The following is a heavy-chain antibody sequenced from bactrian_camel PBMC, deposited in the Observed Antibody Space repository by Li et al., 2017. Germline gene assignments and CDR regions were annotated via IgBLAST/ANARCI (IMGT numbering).Heavy chain of an antibody. CDR2: SSPDGSGQ. Sequence: QVQLVESGGGLVQPGGSLRLSCAASGFTFSSAWMTWVRQAPGKGLEWLSESSPDGSGQYYADSVKGRFTTSRDNAKNTLYLQLNSLKTEDTAMYYCAKASYTWLVWYNYGMDYWGKGTQVTVS. D-gene: IGHD2*01. V-gene: IGHV3S6*01. J-gene: IGHJ7*01. CDR1: GFTFSSAW.